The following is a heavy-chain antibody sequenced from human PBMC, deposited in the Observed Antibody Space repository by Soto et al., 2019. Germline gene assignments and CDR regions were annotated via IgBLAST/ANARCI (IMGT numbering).Heavy chain of an antibody. Sequence: GGSLRLSCAASGFSFSSYAMHWVRQAPGKGLEWVAVISFDGSDKYYADSVKGRFTISRDNSKNTLYLQMNSLRAEDTAVYYCAKGYYYDSHGHYQGSGGQGALVTVSS. V-gene: IGHV3-30*18. CDR1: GFSFSSYA. CDR2: ISFDGSDK. CDR3: AKGYYYDSHGHYQGS. D-gene: IGHD3-22*01. J-gene: IGHJ4*02.